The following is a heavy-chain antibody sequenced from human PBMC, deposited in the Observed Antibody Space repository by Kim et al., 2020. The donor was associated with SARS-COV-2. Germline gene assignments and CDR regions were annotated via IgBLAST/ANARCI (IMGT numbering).Heavy chain of an antibody. D-gene: IGHD4-4*01. Sequence: GGSLRLSCATSGFTVTDYWMHWVRQAPGKGLVWVSRIRSGGTGISYADSVKGRFTISRDNVNNTLYLQMNNLRAEDTALYYCTSDTVLYGVDVWGQGTPVTVS. CDR2: IRSGGTGI. V-gene: IGHV3-74*01. J-gene: IGHJ6*02. CDR1: GFTVTDYW. CDR3: TSDTVLYGVDV.